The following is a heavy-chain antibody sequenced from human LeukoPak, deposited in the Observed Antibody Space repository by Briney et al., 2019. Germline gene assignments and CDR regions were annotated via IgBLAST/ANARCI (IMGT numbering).Heavy chain of an antibody. CDR2: ISQLGVYI. J-gene: IGHJ6*04. V-gene: IGHV3-21*01. Sequence: GGSLRLTCSVSGFTFINYAMNWVRQAPGKGLDWVSAISQLGVYIYYAESVKGRFTISRDNAKNSLYLQMNSLRAEDTAVYYCAELGITMIGGVWGKGTTVTTSS. D-gene: IGHD3-10*02. CDR1: GFTFINYA. CDR3: AELGITMIGGV.